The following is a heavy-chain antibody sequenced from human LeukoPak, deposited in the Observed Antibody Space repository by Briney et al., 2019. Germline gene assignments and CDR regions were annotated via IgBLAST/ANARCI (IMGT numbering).Heavy chain of an antibody. V-gene: IGHV1-69*13. CDR2: IIPIFGTA. J-gene: IGHJ6*03. CDR3: ARAPIVVVPAAPSDYYYYMDV. CDR1: GGTFSSYA. D-gene: IGHD2-2*01. Sequence: SVKVSCKASGGTFSSYAISWVRQAPGQGLEWMGGIIPIFGTANYAQKFQGRVTITADESTSTAYMELSSLRSEDTAVYYCARAPIVVVPAAPSDYYYYMDVWGKGTTVTVSS.